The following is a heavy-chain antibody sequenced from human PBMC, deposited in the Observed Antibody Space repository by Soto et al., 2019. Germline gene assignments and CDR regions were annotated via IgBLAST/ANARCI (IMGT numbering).Heavy chain of an antibody. CDR1: GFTFSRSW. V-gene: IGHV3-7*04. Sequence: EVQLVESGGGLVQPGGSLRLSCAASGFTFSRSWMSWVRQAPGKGLEWVANIKPDGSEKNYVDTVKGRVTISRDNAKNSLYLQMNSLRAEDTAVYYCARLWTTVTCDFGGQGSLVIVSS. D-gene: IGHD4-17*01. CDR2: IKPDGSEK. J-gene: IGHJ4*02. CDR3: ARLWTTVTCDF.